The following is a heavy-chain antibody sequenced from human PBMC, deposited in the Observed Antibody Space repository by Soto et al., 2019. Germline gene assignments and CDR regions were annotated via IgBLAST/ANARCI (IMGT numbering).Heavy chain of an antibody. Sequence: QVQLQESGPGLVKPSETLSLTCTVSGDFISNFYWSWIRQPAGKGLQSLGRISASGRSNYNPHLPSRVAMSLDTSKYQFSLRLTSLSAADTAVYFCARGMGRYFDLWGRGTLVTVFS. CDR2: ISASGRS. CDR3: ARGMGRYFDL. J-gene: IGHJ2*01. D-gene: IGHD2-8*01. V-gene: IGHV4-4*07. CDR1: GDFISNFY.